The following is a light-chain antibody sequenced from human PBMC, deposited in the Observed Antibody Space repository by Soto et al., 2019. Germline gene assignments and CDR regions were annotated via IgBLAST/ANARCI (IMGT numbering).Light chain of an antibody. V-gene: IGKV3-20*01. CDR1: QSVSNDF. J-gene: IGKJ1*01. CDR3: QQYGSSPPST. CDR2: GAS. Sequence: EIVLTQSPGILSLSPGERATLSCRASQSVSNDFLAWYQQKPGQAHRLLIYGASTRATDVPDRFSGSGSGADFTLSISRLEPEDFAVYYCQQYGSSPPSTFGQGTKVELK.